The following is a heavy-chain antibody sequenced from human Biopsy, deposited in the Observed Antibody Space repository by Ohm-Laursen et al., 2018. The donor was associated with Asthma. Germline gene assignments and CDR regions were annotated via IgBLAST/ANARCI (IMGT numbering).Heavy chain of an antibody. CDR2: ISVYNGNT. V-gene: IGHV1-18*01. D-gene: IGHD3-10*01. CDR1: GYTFNTAG. Sequence: GSSVKVSCKTSGYTFNTAGITWVRQAPGQWLEWMGWISVYNGNTKVAQKLQDRVTMITDTSTSTAYMELRSLRSGDTAVYFCARAVDYSHYYGIDVWGQGTTATVSS. J-gene: IGHJ6*02. CDR3: ARAVDYSHYYGIDV.